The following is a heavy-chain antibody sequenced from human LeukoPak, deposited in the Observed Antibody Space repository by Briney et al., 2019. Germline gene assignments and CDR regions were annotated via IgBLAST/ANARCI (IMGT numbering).Heavy chain of an antibody. CDR1: GGSISSYY. CDR2: IYYSGST. Sequence: SETLSLTCTVSGGSISSYYWSWIRQPPGKGLEWIGYIYYSGSTNYNPSLKSRVTISVDTSENQFSLKLSSVTAADTAVYYCARGYSSSWAFDYWGQGTLVTVSS. J-gene: IGHJ4*02. V-gene: IGHV4-59*01. D-gene: IGHD6-13*01. CDR3: ARGYSSSWAFDY.